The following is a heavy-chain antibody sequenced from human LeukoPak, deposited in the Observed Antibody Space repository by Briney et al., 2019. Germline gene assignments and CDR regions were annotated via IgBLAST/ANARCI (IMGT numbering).Heavy chain of an antibody. D-gene: IGHD3-9*01. Sequence: GEALRISCKGSGYSFTSYWISWVRQMPGKGLEWMGRIDPSDSYTNYSPSFQGHVPISADKSISTAYLQWSSLKASDTAMYYCATNPRTDYDILTGYYILWGQGTLVTVSS. V-gene: IGHV5-10-1*01. CDR3: ATNPRTDYDILTGYYIL. J-gene: IGHJ4*02. CDR1: GYSFTSYW. CDR2: IDPSDSYT.